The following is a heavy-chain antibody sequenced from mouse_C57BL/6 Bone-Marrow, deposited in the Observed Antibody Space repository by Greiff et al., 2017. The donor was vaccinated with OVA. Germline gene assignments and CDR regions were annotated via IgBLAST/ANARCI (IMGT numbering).Heavy chain of an antibody. D-gene: IGHD6-1*01. V-gene: IGHV1-5*01. CDR1: GYTFTSYW. J-gene: IGHJ4*01. CDR2: IYPGNGDT. Sequence: EVQLQQSGTVLARPGASVKMSCKTSGYTFTSYWMHWVKQRPGQGLEWIGAIYPGNGDTSYNQKFKGKAKLTAVTSASTAYMELSSLTDEDSAVYYCTRADDYDAMDYWGQGTSVTVSS. CDR3: TRADDYDAMDY.